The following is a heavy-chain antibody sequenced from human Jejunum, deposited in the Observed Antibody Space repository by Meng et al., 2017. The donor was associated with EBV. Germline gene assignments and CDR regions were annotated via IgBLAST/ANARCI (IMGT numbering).Heavy chain of an antibody. CDR2: YYNSGST. J-gene: IGHJ4*02. CDR3: ARQGPSGRTFDY. Sequence: HLQAHEAGPGLVKPSGPLSLTVTVSGGSIRSSSYYWGWIRQPPGKGLEWIGTYYNSGSTYYNPSLKSRVTISVDTSKNQFSLKLISVTAADTAAYYCARQGPSGRTFDYWGQGTLVTVSS. CDR1: GGSIRSSSYY. D-gene: IGHD1-26*01. V-gene: IGHV4-39*01.